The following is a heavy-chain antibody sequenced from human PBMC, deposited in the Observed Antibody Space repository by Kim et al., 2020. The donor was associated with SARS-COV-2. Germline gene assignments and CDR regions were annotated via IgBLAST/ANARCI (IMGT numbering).Heavy chain of an antibody. CDR3: ARDNMVRGVIMYYFDY. CDR1: GDSVSSNSAA. V-gene: IGHV6-1*01. Sequence: SQTLSLTCAISGDSVSSNSAAWNWIRQSPSRGLEWLGRTYYRSKWSNDYAVSVKRRITINPDTSKNQVSLQLNSVTPEATAVYYCARDNMVRGVIMYYFDYWGQGTLVTVSS. J-gene: IGHJ4*02. D-gene: IGHD3-10*01. CDR2: TYYRSKWSN.